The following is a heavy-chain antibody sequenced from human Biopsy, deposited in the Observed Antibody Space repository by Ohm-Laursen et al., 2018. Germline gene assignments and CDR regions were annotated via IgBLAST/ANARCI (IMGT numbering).Heavy chain of an antibody. CDR2: INAKTGDT. V-gene: IGHV1-2*02. CDR3: TRGGYYYDSLAYYYWFDP. J-gene: IGHJ5*02. Sequence: GSSVKVSCKASGYTFTGYHVHWVRQAPGQGLEWMGWINAKTGDTNCAQKFQGRVTMTRDTSISTAYVDLSSLRSDDTAVYYCTRGGYYYDSLAYYYWFDPWGQGTLVTVSS. CDR1: GYTFTGYH. D-gene: IGHD3-22*01.